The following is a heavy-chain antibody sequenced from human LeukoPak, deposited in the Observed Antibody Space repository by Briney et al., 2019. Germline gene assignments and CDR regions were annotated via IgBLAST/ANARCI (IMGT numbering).Heavy chain of an antibody. J-gene: IGHJ6*02. D-gene: IGHD3-10*01. Sequence: GGSLRLSCAASGFTFSSYGMHWVRQAPGKGLEWVAVIWYDGSNKYYADSVKGRFTISRDNSKNTLYLQMNSLRAEDTAVYYCARDPGLLWFGEGLYGMDVWGQGTTVTVSS. V-gene: IGHV3-30*19. CDR1: GFTFSSYG. CDR3: ARDPGLLWFGEGLYGMDV. CDR2: IWYDGSNK.